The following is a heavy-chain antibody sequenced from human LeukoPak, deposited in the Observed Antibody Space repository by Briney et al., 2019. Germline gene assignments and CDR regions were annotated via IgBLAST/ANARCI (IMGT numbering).Heavy chain of an antibody. CDR2: INPNSGGT. V-gene: IGHV1-2*02. D-gene: IGHD3-10*01. CDR3: ARGVWFGELFFAHDAFDI. J-gene: IGHJ3*02. Sequence: GASVKVSCKASGYTFTGYYMHWVRQAPGQGLEWMGWINPNSGGTNYAQKSQGRVTMTRDTSISTAYMELSRLRSDDTAVYYCARGVWFGELFFAHDAFDIWGQGTMVTVSS. CDR1: GYTFTGYY.